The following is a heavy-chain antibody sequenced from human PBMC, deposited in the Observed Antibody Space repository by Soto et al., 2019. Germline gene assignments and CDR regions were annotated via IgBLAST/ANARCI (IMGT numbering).Heavy chain of an antibody. CDR1: GFSFSTYA. J-gene: IGHJ6*02. CDR3: AKDTTVTTFLGYFYYYGMDV. V-gene: IGHV3-30*18. CDR2: ISDDGSNK. D-gene: IGHD4-17*01. Sequence: QVQLVESGGGVVQPGRSLRLSCAASGFSFSTYAMHWVRQAPGKGLEWVAVISDDGSNKYYADSARGRFTISRDNSTKSLYLQMNSLRAEDTAVYYCAKDTTVTTFLGYFYYYGMDVWGQGTTVTVSS.